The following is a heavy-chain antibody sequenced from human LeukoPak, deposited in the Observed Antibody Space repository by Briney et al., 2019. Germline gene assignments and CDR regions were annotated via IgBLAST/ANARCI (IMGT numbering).Heavy chain of an antibody. CDR2: IIGSGGST. Sequence: GGSLRLSCAASGFTFTSYAMSWVRQAPGKGLEWVTGIIGSGGSTYYADSVRARFTISRDNSKNTLYLQMNSLRAEDTAVYYCAKDEDYSNPIHFDYWGQGTLVTVSS. J-gene: IGHJ4*02. CDR1: GFTFTSYA. D-gene: IGHD4-11*01. CDR3: AKDEDYSNPIHFDY. V-gene: IGHV3-23*01.